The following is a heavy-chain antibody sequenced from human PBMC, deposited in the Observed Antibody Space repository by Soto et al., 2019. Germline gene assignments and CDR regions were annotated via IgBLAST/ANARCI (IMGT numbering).Heavy chain of an antibody. CDR1: GGSISSGDYY. Sequence: QLQLRESGPGLVKPSEILSLTCTVFGGSISSGDYYWAWIRQPPGKGLEWIGSVHQTGYTSSNPSLTTRINMNVDTSQNPFSLKLSSVTAADTAVYFCARLCSGTTCHSLMVDDYCGQGTLVTVSS. CDR2: VHQTGYT. J-gene: IGHJ4*02. D-gene: IGHD3-3*01. CDR3: ARLCSGTTCHSLMVDDY. V-gene: IGHV4-39*01.